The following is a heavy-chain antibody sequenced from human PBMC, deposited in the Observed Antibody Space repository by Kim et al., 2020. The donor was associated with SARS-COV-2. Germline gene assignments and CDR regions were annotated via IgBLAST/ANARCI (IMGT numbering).Heavy chain of an antibody. V-gene: IGHV5-51*01. J-gene: IGHJ4*02. D-gene: IGHD5-12*01. CDR3: ARRDGYNHDY. Sequence: DTRYSPSFQGQVTISADKSISTAYLQWSSLKASDTAMYYCARRDGYNHDYWGQGTLVTVSS. CDR2: DT.